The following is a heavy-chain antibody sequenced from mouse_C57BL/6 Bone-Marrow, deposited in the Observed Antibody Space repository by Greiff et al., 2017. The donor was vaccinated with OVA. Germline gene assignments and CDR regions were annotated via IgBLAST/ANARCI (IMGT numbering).Heavy chain of an antibody. CDR1: GYTFTDYN. Sequence: VQLQQSGPELVKPGASVKIPCKASGYTFTDYNMDWVKQSHGKSLEWIGDINPNNGGTIYNQKFKGKATLTVDKSSSTAYMELRSLTSEDTAVYYCARPPYGNYVECAYWGQGTLVTVSA. J-gene: IGHJ3*01. D-gene: IGHD2-10*02. V-gene: IGHV1-18*01. CDR3: ARPPYGNYVECAY. CDR2: INPNNGGT.